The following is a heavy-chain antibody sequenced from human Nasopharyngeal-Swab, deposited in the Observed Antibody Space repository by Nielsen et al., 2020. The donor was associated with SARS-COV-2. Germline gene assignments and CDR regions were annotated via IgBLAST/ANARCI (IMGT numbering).Heavy chain of an antibody. CDR3: ARGDIIAVAGTGYYYYYYMDV. D-gene: IGHD6-19*01. J-gene: IGHJ6*03. V-gene: IGHV1-69*13. CDR1: GGTFSSYA. Sequence: SVKVSCKASGGTFSSYAISWVRQAPGQGLEWMGGIIPSFGTANYAQKFQGRVTITADESTSTAYMELSSLRSEDTAVYYCARGDIIAVAGTGYYYYYYMDVWGKGTTVTVSS. CDR2: IIPSFGTA.